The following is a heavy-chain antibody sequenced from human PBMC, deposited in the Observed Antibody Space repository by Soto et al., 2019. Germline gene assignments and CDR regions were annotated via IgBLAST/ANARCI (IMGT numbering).Heavy chain of an antibody. J-gene: IGHJ4*02. Sequence: EVQLLESGGGLVQPGGSLRLSCAASGFTFSSYAMSWVRQAPGKGLEWVSAISGSGGSTYYADSVKGRFTISRDNSKNTLYLQMNSLRAEDTAVYYCAKDRTSYYYDSSGTFDYWGQGTLVTVSS. CDR3: AKDRTSYYYDSSGTFDY. CDR2: ISGSGGST. D-gene: IGHD3-22*01. V-gene: IGHV3-23*01. CDR1: GFTFSSYA.